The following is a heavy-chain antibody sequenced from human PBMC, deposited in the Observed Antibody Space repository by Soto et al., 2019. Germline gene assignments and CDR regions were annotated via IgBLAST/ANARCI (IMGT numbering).Heavy chain of an antibody. CDR3: GRHYGGAPTGIDY. CDR2: TYPFDSDT. J-gene: IGHJ4*01. CDR1: GYTFTYYW. Sequence: GESLKISCEGSGYTFTYYWIGWVRQMPGKGLEWMGVTYPFDSDTRYSPSFQGRVTISAVQSTNTAYLELSRLQASDTAIYYCGRHYGGAPTGIDYCGQTTLVTVS. V-gene: IGHV5-51*01. D-gene: IGHD3-16*01.